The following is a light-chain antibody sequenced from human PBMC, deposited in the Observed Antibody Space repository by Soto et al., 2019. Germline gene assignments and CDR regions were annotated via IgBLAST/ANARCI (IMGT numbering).Light chain of an antibody. J-gene: IGLJ2*01. CDR2: GVT. CDR3: GSYTSSTIPV. CDR1: SSDIGAHNY. V-gene: IGLV2-14*01. Sequence: QSALTQPASVSGSPGQSITISCAGTSSDIGAHNYVSWYQQHPGKVPKLIIYGVTTRPSGISNRFSGSKSGNTASLTISVLQAEDEADYYCGSYTSSTIPVFGGGTKLTVL.